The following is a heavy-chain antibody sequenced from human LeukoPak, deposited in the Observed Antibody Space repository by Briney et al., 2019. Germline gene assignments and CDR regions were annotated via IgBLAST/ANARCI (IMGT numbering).Heavy chain of an antibody. D-gene: IGHD3-10*01. Sequence: SQTLSLTCTVSGGSISSGSYYWSWIRQPAGKGLEWIGRIYTSGSTNYSPSLKSRVTISVDTSKNQFSLKLSSVTAADTAVYYCARSGDLMVRGAYFDYWGQGTLVTVSS. CDR3: ARSGDLMVRGAYFDY. J-gene: IGHJ4*02. CDR1: GGSISSGSYY. V-gene: IGHV4-61*02. CDR2: IYTSGST.